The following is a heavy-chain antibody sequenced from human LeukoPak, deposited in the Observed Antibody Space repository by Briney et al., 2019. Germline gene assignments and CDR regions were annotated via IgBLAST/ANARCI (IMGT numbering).Heavy chain of an antibody. CDR3: ARYDGSASEGWFDP. D-gene: IGHD3-10*01. Sequence: SETLSLTRTVSGGSINTYYWSWIRQSPEKGLEWIGWTHYSGSTTYNPSLKSRVTISLDTSKNQFSLKLTSVTAADTAVYHCARYDGSASEGWFDPWGQGTLVTVSS. V-gene: IGHV4-59*01. CDR2: THYSGST. J-gene: IGHJ5*02. CDR1: GGSINTYY.